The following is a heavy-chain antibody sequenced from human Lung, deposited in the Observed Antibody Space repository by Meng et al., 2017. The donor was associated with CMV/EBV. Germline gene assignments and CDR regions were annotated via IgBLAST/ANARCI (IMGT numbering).Heavy chain of an antibody. D-gene: IGHD2-2*01. CDR2: INHSGST. J-gene: IGHJ6*02. Sequence: SXTLSLXCAVYGGSFSGYYWSWIRQPPGKGLEWIGEINHSGSTNYNPSLKSRVTISVDTSKNQFSLKLSSVTAADTAVYYCARRGDHIVVVPAAISTRKQGYGMDVWGQGTTVTVSS. CDR3: ARRGDHIVVVPAAISTRKQGYGMDV. V-gene: IGHV4-34*01. CDR1: GGSFSGYY.